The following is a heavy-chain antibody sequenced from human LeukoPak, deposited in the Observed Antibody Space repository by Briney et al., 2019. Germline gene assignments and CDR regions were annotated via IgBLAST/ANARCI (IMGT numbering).Heavy chain of an antibody. D-gene: IGHD2-8*01. Sequence: ASVKVSCKASGYTFTGYYMHWVRQAPGQGLEWMGWINPNSGGTNYAQKFQGRVTMTRDTSIGTAYMELSRLRSDDTAVYYCAGGRVYCTNGVCYIGAFDIWGQGTMVTVSS. CDR2: INPNSGGT. J-gene: IGHJ3*02. CDR1: GYTFTGYY. V-gene: IGHV1-2*02. CDR3: AGGRVYCTNGVCYIGAFDI.